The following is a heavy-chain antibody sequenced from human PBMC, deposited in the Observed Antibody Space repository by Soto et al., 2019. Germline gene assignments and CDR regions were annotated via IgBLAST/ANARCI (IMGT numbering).Heavy chain of an antibody. D-gene: IGHD4-17*01. CDR1: GFSLTTTSMG. CDR2: IYWDDDQ. CDR3: AHAGDYDLLSFDH. V-gene: IGHV2-5*02. Sequence: GSGPTLVNPTQTLTLTCTFSGFSLTTTSMGVAWIRQPPGKALEWLALIYWDDDQRYSPSLKDRLTISKDTSRSRVVLTISNMNPEDTGTYFCAHAGDYDLLSFDHWGPGTLVTVSS. J-gene: IGHJ4*02.